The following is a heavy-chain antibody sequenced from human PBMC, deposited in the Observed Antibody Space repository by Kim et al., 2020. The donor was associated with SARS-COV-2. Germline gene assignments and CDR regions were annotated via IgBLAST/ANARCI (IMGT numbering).Heavy chain of an antibody. V-gene: IGHV4-31*03. CDR2: IYYSGST. CDR1: GGSISSGGYY. Sequence: SETLSLTCTVSGGSISSGGYYWSWIRQHPGKGLEWIGYIYYSGSTYYNPSLKSRVTISVDTSKNQFSLKLSSVTAADTAVYYCASAGPPPGSYRNYYYGMDVWGQGTKVTVSS. CDR3: ASAGPPPGSYRNYYYGMDV. J-gene: IGHJ6*02. D-gene: IGHD1-26*01.